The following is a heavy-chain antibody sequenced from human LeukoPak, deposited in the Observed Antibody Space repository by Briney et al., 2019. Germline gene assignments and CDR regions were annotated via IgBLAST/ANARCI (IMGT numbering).Heavy chain of an antibody. CDR2: ISYDGSNK. J-gene: IGHJ4*02. CDR3: AKDPGYCTNGVCQYYFDY. Sequence: GGSLRLSCAASGFTFSSYGMHWVRQAPGKGLEWVAVISYDGSNKYYADSVKGRFTISRDNSKNTLYLQMNSLRAEDTAVYYCAKDPGYCTNGVCQYYFDYWGQGTLVTVSS. D-gene: IGHD2-8*01. CDR1: GFTFSSYG. V-gene: IGHV3-30*18.